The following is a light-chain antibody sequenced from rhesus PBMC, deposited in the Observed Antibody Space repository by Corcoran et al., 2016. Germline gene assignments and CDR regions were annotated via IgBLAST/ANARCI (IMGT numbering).Light chain of an antibody. CDR2: KAS. CDR1: ENVNNY. CDR3: QHGYGTPFT. V-gene: IGKV1-74*01. Sequence: DIQMTQSPSSLSASVGDRVTITCRASENVNNYLTWYQQNQGKAPKLLIYKASTLKSGVPSRFSGSGYGTDYTFTSSSLQPEDGATYYCQHGYGTPFTFGPGTKLDIK. J-gene: IGKJ3*01.